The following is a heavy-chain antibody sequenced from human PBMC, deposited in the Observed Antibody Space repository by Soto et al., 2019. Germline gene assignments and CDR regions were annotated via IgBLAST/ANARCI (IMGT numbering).Heavy chain of an antibody. D-gene: IGHD2-2*01. J-gene: IGHJ6*02. CDR2: INPNSGGT. CDR1: GYTFTGYY. CDR3: ARERKCSSTSCSFWQLNRAGHYGMDV. Sequence: ASVNVSCKASGYTFTGYYMHWVRQAPGQGLEWMGWINPNSGGTNYAQKFQGRVTMTRDTSISTAYMELSRLRSDDTAVYYCARERKCSSTSCSFWQLNRAGHYGMDVWGQGTTVTVSS. V-gene: IGHV1-2*02.